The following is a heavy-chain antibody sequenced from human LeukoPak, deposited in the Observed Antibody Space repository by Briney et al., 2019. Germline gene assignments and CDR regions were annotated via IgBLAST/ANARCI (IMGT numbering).Heavy chain of an antibody. Sequence: GGSLRLSCAASGFTFSSYSMNWVRQAPGKGLEWVSSISSSSSDIYYAASVKGRFTISRDNSKNTLYLQMNSLRAEDTAVYYCAKDPRSSWDRNAFDIWGQGTMVTVSS. J-gene: IGHJ3*02. CDR2: ISSSSSDI. V-gene: IGHV3-21*04. D-gene: IGHD6-13*01. CDR1: GFTFSSYS. CDR3: AKDPRSSWDRNAFDI.